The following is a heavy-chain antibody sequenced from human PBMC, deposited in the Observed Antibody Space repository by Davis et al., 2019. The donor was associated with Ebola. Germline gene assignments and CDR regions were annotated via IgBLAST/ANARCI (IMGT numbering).Heavy chain of an antibody. CDR2: ITPSGGST. J-gene: IGHJ5*02. V-gene: IGHV1-46*01. D-gene: IGHD6-19*01. CDR3: ARGVRVAGTEGNWFDP. Sequence: ASVKVSCKAAGYTFTSYYIHWVRQAPGQGLEWMGIITPSGGSTSYAQEFQGRVTMTRDTSTDTVYMEMSSLRSEDTAVYYCARGVRVAGTEGNWFDPWGQGTLVTVSS. CDR1: GYTFTSYY.